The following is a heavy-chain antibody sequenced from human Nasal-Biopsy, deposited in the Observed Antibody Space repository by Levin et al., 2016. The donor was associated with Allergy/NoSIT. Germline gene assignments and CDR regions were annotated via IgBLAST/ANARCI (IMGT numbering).Heavy chain of an antibody. J-gene: IGHJ6*02. CDR3: ARLSDPPWSNGVVPDAWFIYGMDA. Sequence: SVKVSCKFFGGTFSGYSITWVRQAPGQGLEWMGMVTPIDRKSKYAQKFQSRTTISADKSTSTAYMELSSLRREDTAVYYCARLSDPPWSNGVVPDAWFIYGMDAWGQGTTVTVSS. V-gene: IGHV1-69*02. CDR2: VTPIDRKS. CDR1: GGTFSGYS. D-gene: IGHD3-3*01.